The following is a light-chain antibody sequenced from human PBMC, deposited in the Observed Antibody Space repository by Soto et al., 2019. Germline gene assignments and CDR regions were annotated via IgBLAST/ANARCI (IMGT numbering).Light chain of an antibody. Sequence: DTVLTQSPGPLPLSPGGRATPSCSASQSVSSTYLAWYRHKPGTAPRLLIYRASSVQSGVPPRFSGSGSGRDFTLTIRSLRPEDIATYFCQHSYSSPPWTFGQGNKVDIK. CDR3: QHSYSSPPWT. CDR2: RAS. CDR1: QSVSSTY. J-gene: IGKJ1*01. V-gene: IGKV3-20*01.